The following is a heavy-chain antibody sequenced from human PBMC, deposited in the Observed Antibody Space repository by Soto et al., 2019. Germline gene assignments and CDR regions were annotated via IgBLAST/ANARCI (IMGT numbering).Heavy chain of an antibody. CDR3: ARERDVSYNAFGI. V-gene: IGHV1-18*01. CDR2: ISTYNGNT. D-gene: IGHD1-26*01. J-gene: IGHJ3*02. Sequence: QVQLVQSGAEVKKPGASVKVSCKASGYSFTSYDISWVRQAPGQGLEWMGWISTYNGNTHYAQKLQGRVTMTTDTPTSTAYMELRSLRFDDTAVYYCARERDVSYNAFGIWGQGTVVTVSS. CDR1: GYSFTSYD.